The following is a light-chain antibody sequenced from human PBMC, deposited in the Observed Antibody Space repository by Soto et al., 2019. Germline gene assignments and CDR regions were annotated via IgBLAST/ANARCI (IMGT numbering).Light chain of an antibody. V-gene: IGKV2-28*01. CDR3: MQALQTLLT. J-gene: IGKJ4*01. CDR1: QSLLHSNGYNY. Sequence: DTVMTQSPLSLPVTPGEPASISCRSSQSLLHSNGYNYLDWYLQKPGQSPQLLIYLGSNRASGVPDRFSGSGSGTDFTLKISRVEAEDVGVYYCMQALQTLLTFGGGTKVDIK. CDR2: LGS.